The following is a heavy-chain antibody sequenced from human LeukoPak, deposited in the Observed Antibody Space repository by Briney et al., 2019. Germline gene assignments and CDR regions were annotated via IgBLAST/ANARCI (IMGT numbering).Heavy chain of an antibody. D-gene: IGHD7-27*01. V-gene: IGHV3-30-3*01. CDR3: ARASWGYFDY. J-gene: IGHJ4*02. CDR2: ISYDGSNK. Sequence: GGSLRLSCAASGFTVSSNYMSWVRQAPGKGLEWVAVISYDGSNKYYADSVKGRFTISRDNSKNTLYLQMNSLRAEDTAVYYCARASWGYFDYWGQGTLVTVSS. CDR1: GFTVSSNY.